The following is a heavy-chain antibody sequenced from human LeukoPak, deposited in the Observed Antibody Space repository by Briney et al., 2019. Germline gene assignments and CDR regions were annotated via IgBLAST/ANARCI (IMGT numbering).Heavy chain of an antibody. CDR1: GGSFSGYY. D-gene: IGHD6-6*01. CDR2: INHSGST. Sequence: SETLSLTCAVYGGSFSGYYWSWIRQPPGKGLEWIGEINHSGSTNYNPSLKSRVTISVDRSKNQFSLKLSSVTAADTAVYYCARGKPKKNSSSSSHWFDPWGQGTLVTVSS. V-gene: IGHV4-34*01. J-gene: IGHJ5*02. CDR3: ARGKPKKNSSSSSHWFDP.